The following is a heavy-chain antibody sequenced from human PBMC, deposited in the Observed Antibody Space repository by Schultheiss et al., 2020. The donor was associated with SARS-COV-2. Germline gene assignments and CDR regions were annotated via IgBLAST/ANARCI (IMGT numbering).Heavy chain of an antibody. D-gene: IGHD2-15*01. CDR1: GGSISSGGYS. Sequence: SETLSLTCTVSGGSISSGGYSWSWIRQPPGKGLEWIGYIYHSGSTYYNPSLKSRVTMSLDRSKNQFSVKVASVTAADAAVYYCARELRAYGMDVWGQGTTVTVSS. V-gene: IGHV4-30-2*01. CDR2: IYHSGST. J-gene: IGHJ6*02. CDR3: ARELRAYGMDV.